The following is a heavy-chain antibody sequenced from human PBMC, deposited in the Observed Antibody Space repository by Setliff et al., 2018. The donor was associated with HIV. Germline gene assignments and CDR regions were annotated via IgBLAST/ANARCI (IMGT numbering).Heavy chain of an antibody. V-gene: IGHV3-74*01. J-gene: IGHJ3*01. CDR3: ARDQRPFGFNF. CDR2: INSDGNST. CDR1: GFTFSRYW. Sequence: GGSLRLSCAASGFTFSRYWMHWVRQAPGRGLVWVSRINSDGNSTCYADSVKGRFTISRDNAKNTLYLQMNSLRAEDTAVYYCARDQRPFGFNFWGQGTMVTVSS. D-gene: IGHD3-10*01.